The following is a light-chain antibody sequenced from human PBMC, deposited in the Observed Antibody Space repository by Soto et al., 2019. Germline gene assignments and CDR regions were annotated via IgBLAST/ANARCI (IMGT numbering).Light chain of an antibody. CDR3: QQYGGSPLT. CDR1: QSVSNNH. Sequence: EIVLTQSPGTLSLSPGERATLSCRASQSVSNNHLAWHQHKPGQAPRLLIYGASSRATGIPDRFSGSGSGTDFTLTISRLEPEDFAVYYCQQYGGSPLTFGGGTKVEIK. J-gene: IGKJ4*01. CDR2: GAS. V-gene: IGKV3-20*01.